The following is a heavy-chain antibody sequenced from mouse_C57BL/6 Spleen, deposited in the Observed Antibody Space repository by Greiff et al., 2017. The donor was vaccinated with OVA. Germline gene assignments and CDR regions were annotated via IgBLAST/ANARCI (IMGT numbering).Heavy chain of an antibody. D-gene: IGHD4-1*01. V-gene: IGHV2-5*01. CDR1: GFSLTSYG. J-gene: IGHJ1*03. CDR2: IWRGGST. CDR3: AKKKGAGTDWYFDV. Sequence: QVQLKESGPGLVQPSQSLSITCTVSGFSLTSYGVHWVRQSPGKGLEWLGVIWRGGSTDYNAAFMSRLSLTKDNSKRQVFFKMNSLQADDTAIYYCAKKKGAGTDWYFDVWGTGTTVTVSS.